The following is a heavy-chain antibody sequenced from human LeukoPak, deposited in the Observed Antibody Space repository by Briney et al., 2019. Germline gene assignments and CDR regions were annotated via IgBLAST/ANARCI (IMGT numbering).Heavy chain of an antibody. D-gene: IGHD6-13*01. CDR2: ISGSGGST. CDR1: GFTFGDYA. V-gene: IGHV3-23*01. Sequence: QPGRSLLLSCTASGFTFGDYAMSWIRQAPGKGLEWVSAISGSGGSTYYADSVKGRFTISRDNSKNTLYLQMNSLRAEDTAVYYCAEIAAAAAFDYWGQGTLVTVSS. CDR3: AEIAAAAAFDY. J-gene: IGHJ4*02.